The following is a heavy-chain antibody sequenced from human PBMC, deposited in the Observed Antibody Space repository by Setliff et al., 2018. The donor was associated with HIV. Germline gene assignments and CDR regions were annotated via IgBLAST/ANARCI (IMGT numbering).Heavy chain of an antibody. D-gene: IGHD3-10*01. CDR3: ARPVASSGSYTYS. J-gene: IGHJ4*02. CDR1: GGSISSYY. V-gene: IGHV4-4*08. CDR2: IYSSGTT. Sequence: SETLSLTCTVSGGSISSYYWSWIRQPPGKGLEWIGNIYSSGTTYYSPSLKSRVTISIDTSKNQFSLKLNSVTAADTAVYYCARPVASSGSYTYSRGPGTLVTVSS.